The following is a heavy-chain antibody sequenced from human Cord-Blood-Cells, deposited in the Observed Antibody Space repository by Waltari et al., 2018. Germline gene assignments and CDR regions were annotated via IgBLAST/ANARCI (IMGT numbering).Heavy chain of an antibody. CDR2: FDPEDGET. J-gene: IGHJ5*02. CDR1: GYTLTELS. D-gene: IGHD3-10*01. V-gene: IGHV1-24*01. CDR3: ATDSRITMVRGVNNWFDP. Sequence: QVQLVQSGAEVKKPGASVKVSCKVSGYTLTELSMHWVRQAPGKGLEWMGGFDPEDGETIYATKFQGRVTMTEDTSTDTAYMELSSLRSEDTAVYYCATDSRITMVRGVNNWFDPWGQGTLVTVSS.